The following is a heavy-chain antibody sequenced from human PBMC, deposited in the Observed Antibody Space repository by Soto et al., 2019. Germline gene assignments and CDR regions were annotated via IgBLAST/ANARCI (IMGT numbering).Heavy chain of an antibody. CDR2: IYYSGST. V-gene: IGHV4-39*01. CDR1: GFTFSSYA. CDR3: ARHGVGMKWEPLANY. Sequence: VQLLESGGGLVQPGGSLRLSCAASGFTFSSYAMSWVRQAPGKGLEWIGSIYYSGSTYYNPSLKSRVTISVDTSKNQFSLKLSSVTAADTAVYYCARHGVGMKWEPLANYWGQGTLVTVSS. J-gene: IGHJ4*02. D-gene: IGHD1-26*01.